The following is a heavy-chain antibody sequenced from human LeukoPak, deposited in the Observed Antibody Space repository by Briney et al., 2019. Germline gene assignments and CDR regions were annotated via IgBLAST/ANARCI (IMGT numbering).Heavy chain of an antibody. CDR3: ARDGYGANSAAS. CDR2: ISSSRTYI. D-gene: IGHD4-23*01. CDR1: GFIFSSFT. J-gene: IGHJ5*02. V-gene: IGHV3-21*01. Sequence: GGSLRLSCTASGFIFSSFTMNWVRQSPGEGGEWLSSISSSRTYIYYAEYVKGRFTISTDTAKNSMSLQMNSLGAEDTAVYYCARDGYGANSAASWGQGTLVTVSS.